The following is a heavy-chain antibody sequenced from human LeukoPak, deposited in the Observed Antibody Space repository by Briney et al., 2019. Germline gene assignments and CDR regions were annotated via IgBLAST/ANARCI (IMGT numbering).Heavy chain of an antibody. CDR2: IYTSGST. D-gene: IGHD4-23*01. Sequence: KPSETLSLTCTVSGGCISSDYWSWIRQPPGKGLEWIGYIYTSGSTNYNPSLKSRVTISVDTSKNQFSLNLTSVTAADAAVYYCARERSSSGGHNWFDPWGQGTLVTVSS. CDR1: GGCISSDY. J-gene: IGHJ5*02. V-gene: IGHV4-4*09. CDR3: ARERSSSGGHNWFDP.